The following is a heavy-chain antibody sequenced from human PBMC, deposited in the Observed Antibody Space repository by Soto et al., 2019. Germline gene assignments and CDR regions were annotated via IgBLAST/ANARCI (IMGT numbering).Heavy chain of an antibody. Sequence: QLQLHESGPGLVKPSETLSLTCAVSGDSMSSSDYYWGWIRQPPGKVLEWIGSIYYSGSTYYNPSLQSRFAISVDTSKNQFSLKLKSVTAADTAIYYCARRTVNIRTFYSGLKTHCFDYWGQGAPVTVSS. D-gene: IGHD6-19*01. CDR1: GDSMSSSDYY. CDR3: ARRTVNIRTFYSGLKTHCFDY. V-gene: IGHV4-39*01. J-gene: IGHJ4*02. CDR2: IYYSGST.